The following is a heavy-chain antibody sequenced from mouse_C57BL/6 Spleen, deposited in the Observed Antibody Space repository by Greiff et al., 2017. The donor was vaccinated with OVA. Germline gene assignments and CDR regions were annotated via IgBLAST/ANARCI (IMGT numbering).Heavy chain of an antibody. D-gene: IGHD1-1*01. Sequence: VKLMESGAELVRPGASVTLSCKASGYTFTDYEMHWVKQTPVHGLEWIGAIDPETGGTAYNQKFKGKAILTADKSSSTAYMELRSLTSEDSAVYYCTRNYGSSYEGFDYWGQGTTLTVSS. J-gene: IGHJ2*01. CDR2: IDPETGGT. V-gene: IGHV1-15*01. CDR3: TRNYGSSYEGFDY. CDR1: GYTFTDYE.